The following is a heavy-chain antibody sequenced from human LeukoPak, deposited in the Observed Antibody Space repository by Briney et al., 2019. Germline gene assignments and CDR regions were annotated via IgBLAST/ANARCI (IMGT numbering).Heavy chain of an antibody. CDR2: ISHSGTT. D-gene: IGHD3-16*01. CDR1: GASIRITNYY. CDR3: ARVPLPPQGEYYFDY. Sequence: PSETLSLTCTVSGASIRITNYYWAWIRQPPGKGLEWIGSISHSGTTYYNPSLKSRVTMSVDTSKNQFSLKLSSVTAADTAVYYCARVPLPPQGEYYFDYWGQGTLVTVSS. J-gene: IGHJ4*02. V-gene: IGHV4-39*07.